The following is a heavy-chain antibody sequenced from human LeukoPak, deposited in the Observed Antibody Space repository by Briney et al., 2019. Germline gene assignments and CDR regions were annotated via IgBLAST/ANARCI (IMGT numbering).Heavy chain of an antibody. V-gene: IGHV1-18*01. D-gene: IGHD6-13*01. J-gene: IGHJ6*03. CDR1: GYTFTSYG. CDR3: ARGASSYSSSWYPLNYYYYYMDV. Sequence: ASVKVSCKASGYTFTSYGISWVRQAPGQGLEWMGWISAYKGNTNYAQKLQGRVTMTTDTSASTAYMELRSLRSDDTAVYYCARGASSYSSSWYPLNYYYYYMDVWGKGTTVTVSS. CDR2: ISAYKGNT.